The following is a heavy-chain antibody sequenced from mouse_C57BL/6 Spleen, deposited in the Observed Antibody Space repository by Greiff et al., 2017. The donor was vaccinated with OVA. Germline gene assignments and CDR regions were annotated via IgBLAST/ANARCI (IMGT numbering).Heavy chain of an antibody. CDR2: IYPGDGDT. CDR3: ARTTAVVAYYFDY. Sequence: VQLQQSGPELVKPGASVKISCKASGYAFSSSWMNWVKQRPGKGLEWIGRIYPGDGDTNYNGKFKGKDTLTADKSSSTAYMQLSSLTSEDSAVYFCARTTAVVAYYFDYWGQGTTLTVSS. CDR1: GYAFSSSW. V-gene: IGHV1-82*01. D-gene: IGHD1-1*01. J-gene: IGHJ2*01.